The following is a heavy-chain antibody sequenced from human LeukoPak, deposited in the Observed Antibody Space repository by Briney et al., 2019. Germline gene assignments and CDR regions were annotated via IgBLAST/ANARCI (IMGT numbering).Heavy chain of an antibody. CDR1: GGSISSYY. CDR3: ARAEIDGYNYHFDF. Sequence: SETLSLTCTVSGGSISSYYWSWIRQPPGKGLEWIGYIYYSGSTNYNPSLKSRVTISVDTSKNQFSLKLSSVTAADTAVYYCARAEIDGYNYHFDFWGQGTLVTVSS. V-gene: IGHV4-59*01. D-gene: IGHD5-24*01. CDR2: IYYSGST. J-gene: IGHJ4*02.